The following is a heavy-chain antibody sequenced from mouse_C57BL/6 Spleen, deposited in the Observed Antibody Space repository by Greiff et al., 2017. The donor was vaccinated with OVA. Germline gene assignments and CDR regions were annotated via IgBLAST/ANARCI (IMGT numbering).Heavy chain of an antibody. CDR2: IDPSDSYT. Sequence: QVQLQQPGAELVKPGASVKLSCKASGYTFTSYWMQWVKQRPGQGLEWIGEIDPSDSYTNYNQKFKGEATLTVDTSSSTAYMQLSSLTSEDSAVYYCARRTGTDYYAMDYWGQGTSVTVSS. CDR1: GYTFTSYW. J-gene: IGHJ4*01. D-gene: IGHD4-1*01. CDR3: ARRTGTDYYAMDY. V-gene: IGHV1-50*01.